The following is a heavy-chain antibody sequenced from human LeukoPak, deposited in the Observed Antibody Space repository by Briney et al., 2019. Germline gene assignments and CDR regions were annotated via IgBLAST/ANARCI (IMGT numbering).Heavy chain of an antibody. D-gene: IGHD2-2*01. CDR2: IYYSGST. V-gene: IGHV4-59*08. CDR3: AREVPASSPPDY. J-gene: IGHJ4*02. Sequence: SETLSLTCTVSGGSISSYYWSWIRQPPGKGLEWIGYIYYSGSTNYNPSPKSRVTISVDTSKNQFSLKLSSVTAADTAVYYCAREVPASSPPDYWGQGTLVTVSS. CDR1: GGSISSYY.